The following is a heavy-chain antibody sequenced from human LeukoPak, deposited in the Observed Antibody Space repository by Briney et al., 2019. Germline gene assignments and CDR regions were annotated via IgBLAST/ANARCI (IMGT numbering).Heavy chain of an antibody. Sequence: PGGSLRLSCAASGFTFSSCAMSWVRQAPGKGLEWVSAISGSGGSTYYGDSVKGRFIISRDNSKNTLYLQMNSLRAEDTAVYYCASQPTNSGYFLYWGQGTLVTVSS. J-gene: IGHJ4*02. CDR2: ISGSGGST. D-gene: IGHD3-22*01. V-gene: IGHV3-23*01. CDR1: GFTFSSCA. CDR3: ASQPTNSGYFLY.